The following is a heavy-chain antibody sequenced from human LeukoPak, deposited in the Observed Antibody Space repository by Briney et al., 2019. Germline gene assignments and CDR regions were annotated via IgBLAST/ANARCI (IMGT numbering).Heavy chain of an antibody. CDR2: ISYSGST. D-gene: IGHD5-24*01. CDR3: ARDGYGDYFDY. CDR1: GGSISSRY. V-gene: IGHV4-59*08. J-gene: IGHJ4*02. Sequence: SETLSLTCTVSGGSISSRYWSWIRQPPGKGLEWIGYISYSGSTNYNPSLKSRVNISVDTSKNQFSLKLSSVTDADTAVYYCARDGYGDYFDYWGQGTLVTVSS.